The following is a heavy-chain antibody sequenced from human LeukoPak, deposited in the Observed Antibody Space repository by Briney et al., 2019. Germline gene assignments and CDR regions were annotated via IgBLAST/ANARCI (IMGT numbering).Heavy chain of an antibody. V-gene: IGHV3-23*01. CDR2: ISGSGGST. D-gene: IGHD3-10*01. CDR1: GFTFSSYG. J-gene: IGHJ4*02. Sequence: GGSLRLSCAASGFTFSSYGMHWVRQAPGKGLEWVSAISGSGGSTYCADSVKGRFTISRDNSKNTLYLQMNSLRAEDTAVYYCAKDRYGSGSYYVFDYWGQGTLVTVSS. CDR3: AKDRYGSGSYYVFDY.